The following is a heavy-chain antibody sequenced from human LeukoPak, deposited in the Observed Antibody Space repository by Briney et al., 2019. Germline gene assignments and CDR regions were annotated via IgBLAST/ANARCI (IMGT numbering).Heavy chain of an antibody. CDR1: GFTFSSYW. V-gene: IGHV3-7*01. D-gene: IGHD3-3*01. CDR2: IKQDGSEK. CDR3: ARERHNYDFWSGYDRGFDY. Sequence: GGSLRLSCAASGFTFSSYWMSWVRQAPGKGLEWVANIKQDGSEKYYVDSVKGRFTISRDNAKNSLYLQMNSLRAEDTAVYYCARERHNYDFWSGYDRGFDYWGQGTLVTVSS. J-gene: IGHJ4*02.